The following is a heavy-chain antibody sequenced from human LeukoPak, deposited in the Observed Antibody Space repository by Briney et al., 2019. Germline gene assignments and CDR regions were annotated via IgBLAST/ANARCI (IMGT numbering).Heavy chain of an antibody. Sequence: GASVNVSCKASGGTFSSYAISWVRQAPGQGLEWMGGIIPIFGTANYAQKFQGRVTITADESTSTAYMELSSLRSEDTAVYYCARGPYDFWSGYPLVMDVWGQGTTVTVSS. CDR1: GGTFSSYA. D-gene: IGHD3-3*01. V-gene: IGHV1-69*13. CDR3: ARGPYDFWSGYPLVMDV. CDR2: IIPIFGTA. J-gene: IGHJ6*02.